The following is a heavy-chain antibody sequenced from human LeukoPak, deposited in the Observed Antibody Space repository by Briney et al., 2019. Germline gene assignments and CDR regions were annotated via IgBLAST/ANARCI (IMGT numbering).Heavy chain of an antibody. V-gene: IGHV3-53*01. D-gene: IGHD6-19*01. CDR2: IYSGGAT. CDR3: ARGRFSGPDDY. CDR1: EFSVSSNY. J-gene: IGHJ4*02. Sequence: GGSLRPSCAVSEFSVSSNYMNWVRQAPGKGLEWVSDIYSGGATYYADSVRGRFTISRDNSKNMVSLQMTSLGAEDTAVYYCARGRFSGPDDYWGQGTLVTVSS.